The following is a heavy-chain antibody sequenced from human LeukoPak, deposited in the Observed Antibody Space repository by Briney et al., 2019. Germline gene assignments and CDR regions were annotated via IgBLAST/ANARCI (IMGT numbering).Heavy chain of an antibody. D-gene: IGHD6-19*01. V-gene: IGHV4-34*01. CDR3: ARLAHSSGYLAFDY. J-gene: IGHJ4*02. CDR2: INHSGST. CDR1: GGSFSGYY. Sequence: PSDTLSLTCGVYGGSFSGYYWTWIRQPPGKGLEWIGEINHSGSTNYNPSLKSRVTMSVDTSKNQFSLKLISVTAADTAVYYCARLAHSSGYLAFDYWGQGTLVTVSS.